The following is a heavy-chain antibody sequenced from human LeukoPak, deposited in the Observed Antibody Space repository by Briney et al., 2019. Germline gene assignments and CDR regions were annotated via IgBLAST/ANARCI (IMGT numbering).Heavy chain of an antibody. V-gene: IGHV4-39*02. Sequence: SETLSLTCIVSGGSTSGGNYYWGWIRRPPGKGLEWIGGISSTGNTYYNPSLKSRITISIDTSKNHFSLKLSSVTAADTAVYYCARLGAGPTYYDFWSGYSSFYFDYWGQGTLVTVSS. CDR1: GGSTSGGNYY. D-gene: IGHD3-3*01. CDR2: ISSTGNT. J-gene: IGHJ4*02. CDR3: ARLGAGPTYYDFWSGYSSFYFDY.